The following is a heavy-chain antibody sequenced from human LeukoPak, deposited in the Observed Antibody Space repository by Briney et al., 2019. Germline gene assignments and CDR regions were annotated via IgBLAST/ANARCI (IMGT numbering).Heavy chain of an antibody. CDR3: AKDTVITFGGVIVMGY. CDR1: GFTFSSYA. D-gene: IGHD3-16*02. J-gene: IGHJ4*02. V-gene: IGHV3-23*01. Sequence: GGSLRLSCAASGFTFSSYAMSWVRQAPGKGLEWVSAISGSGGSTYYADSVKGRFTISRDNSKNTLYLQMNSLRAEDTAVYYCAKDTVITFGGVIVMGYWGQGTLVTVSS. CDR2: ISGSGGST.